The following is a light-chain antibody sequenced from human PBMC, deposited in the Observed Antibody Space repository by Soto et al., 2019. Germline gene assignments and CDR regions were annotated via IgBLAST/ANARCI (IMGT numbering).Light chain of an antibody. CDR1: NSNIGAGYE. Sequence: QSVLTQPPSVPGAPGQRVIISCTGSNSNIGAGYEVHWFQQLPGTAPKLLIYGNINRPSGVPDRFSGSKSGTSASLAITGLQPEDEADYYCQSYDSSLSVLYVFGTGTKVTVL. CDR3: QSYDSSLSVLYV. V-gene: IGLV1-40*01. J-gene: IGLJ1*01. CDR2: GNI.